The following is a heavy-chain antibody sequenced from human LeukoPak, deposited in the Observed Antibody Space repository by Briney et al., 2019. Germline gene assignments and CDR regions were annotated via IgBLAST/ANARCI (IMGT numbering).Heavy chain of an antibody. V-gene: IGHV1-2*02. J-gene: IGHJ4*02. Sequence: ASVKVSCTASGYTFTGYYMHWVRQAPGQGLEWMGWINPNSGGTNYAQKFQGRVTMTRDTSISTAYMELGRLRSDDTAVYYCARVPPLVGATDFDYWGQGTLVTVSS. CDR3: ARVPPLVGATDFDY. CDR1: GYTFTGYY. CDR2: INPNSGGT. D-gene: IGHD1-26*01.